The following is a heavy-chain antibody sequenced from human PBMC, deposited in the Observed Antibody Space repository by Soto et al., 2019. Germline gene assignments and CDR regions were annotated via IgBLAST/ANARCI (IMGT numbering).Heavy chain of an antibody. J-gene: IGHJ3*02. CDR2: IYYSGST. V-gene: IGHV4-31*03. Sequence: PSETLSLTCTVSGGSISSGGYYWSWIRQHPGKGLEWIGYIYYSGSTYYNPSLKSRVTISVDTSKNQFSLKLSSVTAADTAVYYCARDRSDVYCYDSSGHVFDICAQRSMVTGS. CDR3: ARDRSDVYCYDSSGHVFDI. CDR1: GGSISSGGYY. D-gene: IGHD3-22*01.